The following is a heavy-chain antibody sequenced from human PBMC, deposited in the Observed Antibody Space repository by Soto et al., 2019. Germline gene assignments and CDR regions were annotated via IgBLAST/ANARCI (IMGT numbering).Heavy chain of an antibody. D-gene: IGHD6-19*01. CDR3: ARALSALRSHCGMDV. J-gene: IGHJ6*02. V-gene: IGHV5-10-1*01. Sequence: GESLKISCKGSGYSFTSYWISWVRQMPGKGLEWMGKIDPSDSYTNYNPSFQGHVTISADRSISTAYLQWSSLKASDTAIYYCARALSALRSHCGMDVWGQGTTVTVSS. CDR2: IDPSDSYT. CDR1: GYSFTSYW.